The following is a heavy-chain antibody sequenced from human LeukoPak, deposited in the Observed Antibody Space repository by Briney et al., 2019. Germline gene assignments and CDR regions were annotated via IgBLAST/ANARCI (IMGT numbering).Heavy chain of an antibody. CDR1: GASISTNY. CDR3: ARVVKQWLVNY. CDR2: VYYSGNT. V-gene: IGHV4-59*08. Sequence: SETLSLTCTVSGASISTNYWSWIRQPPEKGLEWIGYVYYSGNTNYNPSLKSRVTISVDTSKNQFSLKLSSVTAADTAVYYCARVVKQWLVNYWGQGTLVTVSS. J-gene: IGHJ4*02. D-gene: IGHD6-19*01.